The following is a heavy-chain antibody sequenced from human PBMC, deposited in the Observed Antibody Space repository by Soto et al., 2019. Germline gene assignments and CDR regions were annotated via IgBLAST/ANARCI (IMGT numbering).Heavy chain of an antibody. CDR2: IYYSGST. Sequence: SETLSLTCTVSGGSVSSGSYYWSWIRQPPGKGLEWLGYIYYSGSTNYNPSLKSRVTISVDTSKNQFSLKLSSVTAADTAVYYCARKGYSYGYGMDVWGQGTTVTVSS. J-gene: IGHJ6*02. D-gene: IGHD5-18*01. CDR3: ARKGYSYGYGMDV. CDR1: GGSVSSGSYY. V-gene: IGHV4-61*01.